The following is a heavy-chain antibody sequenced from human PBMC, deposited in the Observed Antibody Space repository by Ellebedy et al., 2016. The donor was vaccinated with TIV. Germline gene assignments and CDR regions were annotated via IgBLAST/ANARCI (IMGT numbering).Heavy chain of an antibody. CDR1: GFTFSGYA. D-gene: IGHD2-21*01. J-gene: IGHJ4*02. CDR2: ISGGGTT. Sequence: GESLKISXAGSGFTFSGYAMSWVRRAPGKGLEWVSGISGGGTTYYADSVKGRFTTSRDNSKNTLYLQMNSLRAEDTAVYYCAKELFPGDWGQGTLVTVSS. V-gene: IGHV3-23*01. CDR3: AKELFPGD.